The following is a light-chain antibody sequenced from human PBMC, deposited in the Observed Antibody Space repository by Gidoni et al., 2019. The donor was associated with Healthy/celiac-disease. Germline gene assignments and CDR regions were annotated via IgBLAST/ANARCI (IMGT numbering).Light chain of an antibody. CDR3: QQRSNWPPLYT. Sequence: EIVLTQSPATLSLSPGERATLSCRASQSVSSYLALYQQKPGQAPRLRIYDASNRATGIPARFSGSGSGTDFTLTISSLGPEDFAVYYCQQRSNWPPLYTFGQGTKLDIK. J-gene: IGKJ2*01. V-gene: IGKV3-11*01. CDR1: QSVSSY. CDR2: DAS.